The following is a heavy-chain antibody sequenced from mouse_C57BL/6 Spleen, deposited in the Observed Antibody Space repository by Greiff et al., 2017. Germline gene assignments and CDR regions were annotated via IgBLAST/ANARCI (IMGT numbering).Heavy chain of an antibody. CDR1: GFTFSDYG. CDR3: ARYYAPF. D-gene: IGHD1-1*02. V-gene: IGHV5-17*01. J-gene: IGHJ3*01. CDR2: ISSGSSTI. Sequence: EVKVVESGGGLVKPGGSLKLSCAASGFTFSDYGMHWVRQAPEKGLEWVAYISSGSSTIYYADTVKGRFTISRDNAKNTLFLQMTSLRSEDTAMYYCARYYAPFWGQGTLVTVSA.